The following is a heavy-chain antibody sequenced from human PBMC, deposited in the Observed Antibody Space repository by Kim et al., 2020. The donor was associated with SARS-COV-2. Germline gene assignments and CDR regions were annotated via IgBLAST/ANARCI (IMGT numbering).Heavy chain of an antibody. V-gene: IGHV1-46*03. CDR2: T. D-gene: IGHD1-26*01. Sequence: TNHAQNLHGSVTITRDTYTSTVYMELSSLRSEDTAVYYCARGDSGSFHVDYWGQGTLVTVSS. J-gene: IGHJ4*02. CDR3: ARGDSGSFHVDY.